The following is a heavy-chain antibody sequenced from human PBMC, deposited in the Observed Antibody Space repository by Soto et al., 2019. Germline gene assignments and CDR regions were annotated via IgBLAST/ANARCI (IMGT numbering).Heavy chain of an antibody. CDR3: AKDHSHYYYYYYGMDA. J-gene: IGHJ6*02. V-gene: IGHV3-30*18. D-gene: IGHD3-3*02. CDR2: ISYDGSNN. CDR1: GFTFSSYG. Sequence: GGSLRLSCAASGFTFSSYGMHWVRQAPGKGLEWVAVISYDGSNNYYADSVKGRFTISRDNSKNTLYLQMNSLRAEDTAVYYCAKDHSHYYYYYYGMDAWGQGTTVTVSS.